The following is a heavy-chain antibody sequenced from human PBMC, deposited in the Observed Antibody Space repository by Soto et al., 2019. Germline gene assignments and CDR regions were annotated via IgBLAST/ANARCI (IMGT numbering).Heavy chain of an antibody. D-gene: IGHD5-12*01. CDR2: IYHSGST. J-gene: IGHJ4*02. Sequence: QVQLQESGPGLVKPSGTLSLTCAVSSGSISSSNWWSWVRQPPGKGLEWIGEIYHSGSTNYNPSLKSRVTISVYKSKNPFSLKLSSVTAADTAVYYCARDCPGYIGYDCWGQGTLVTVSS. CDR1: SGSISSSNW. CDR3: ARDCPGYIGYDC. V-gene: IGHV4-4*02.